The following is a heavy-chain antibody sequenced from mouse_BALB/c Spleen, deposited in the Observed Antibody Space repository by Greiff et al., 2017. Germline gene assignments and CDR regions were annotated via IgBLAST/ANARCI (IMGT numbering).Heavy chain of an antibody. CDR3: ARLTEGWYFDV. J-gene: IGHJ1*01. V-gene: IGHV1-4*02. Sequence: QVQLQQSAAELARPGASVKMSCKASGYTFTSYTMHWVKQRPGQGLEWIGYINPSSGYTEYNQKFKDKTTLTADKSSSTAYMQLSSLTSEDSAVYYCARLTEGWYFDVWGAGTTVTVSS. CDR1: GYTFTSYT. CDR2: INPSSGYT.